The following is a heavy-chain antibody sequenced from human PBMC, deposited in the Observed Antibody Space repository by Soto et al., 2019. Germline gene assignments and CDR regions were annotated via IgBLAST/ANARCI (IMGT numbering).Heavy chain of an antibody. V-gene: IGHV1-3*01. CDR1: GYTFTSYA. J-gene: IGHJ6*02. D-gene: IGHD3-10*01. CDR2: INAGNGNT. Sequence: QVQLVQSGAAVKKPGASVKVSCKASGYTFTSYAMHWVRQAPGQRLEWMGWINAGNGNTKYSQKFQGRVTITRHTSASTAYMELRSLRSEDTAVYYCARVQGWGVRGVIIAYYYVMDVWGQGTTVTVSS. CDR3: ARVQGWGVRGVIIAYYYVMDV.